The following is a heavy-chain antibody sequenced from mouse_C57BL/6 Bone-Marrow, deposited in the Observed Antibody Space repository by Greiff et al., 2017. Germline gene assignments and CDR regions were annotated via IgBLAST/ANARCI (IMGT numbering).Heavy chain of an antibody. CDR1: GFNIKDDY. V-gene: IGHV14-4*01. CDR3: TTNWDGVDY. D-gene: IGHD4-1*01. CDR2: IDPENGDT. J-gene: IGHJ2*01. Sequence: EVQLQQSGAELVRPGASVKLSCTASGFNIKDDYMHWVKQRPEQGLEWIGWIDPENGDTEYASKFQGKATITADTSSNTAYLQLRSLTSEDTAVYYCTTNWDGVDYWGQGTTLTVSS.